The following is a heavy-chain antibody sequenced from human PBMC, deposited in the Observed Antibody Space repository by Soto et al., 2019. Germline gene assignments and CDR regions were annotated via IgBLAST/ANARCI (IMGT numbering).Heavy chain of an antibody. J-gene: IGHJ4*02. V-gene: IGHV4-31*03. CDR3: ARGAAGGYYLDY. D-gene: IGHD6-13*01. Sequence: QVQLQESDPGLVKPSQTLSLTCTISGGSISSGGYYWSWIRQHPGKGLEWIGYIYYSGSTYYNPSLKSRVTISVDTSKNQFSLKLSSVTAADTAVYYCARGAAGGYYLDYWGQGTLVTVSS. CDR2: IYYSGST. CDR1: GGSISSGGYY.